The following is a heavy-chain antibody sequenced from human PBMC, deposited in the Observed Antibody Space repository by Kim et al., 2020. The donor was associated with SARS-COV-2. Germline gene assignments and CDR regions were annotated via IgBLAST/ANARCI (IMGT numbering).Heavy chain of an antibody. CDR1: GSAVNSLV. CDR3: ATGRDHGFDM. CDR2: IDAPAAVI. Sequence: GGGLVQPGTSLRLSCVVSGSAVNSLVMNWVRQAPGKEPEWISYIDAPAAVILYADSVNGRFTISRDLGQNTVYLQMSSLRDEDTAVYYCATGRDHGFDMWGKGTKVTVS. J-gene: IGHJ3*02. V-gene: IGHV3-48*02.